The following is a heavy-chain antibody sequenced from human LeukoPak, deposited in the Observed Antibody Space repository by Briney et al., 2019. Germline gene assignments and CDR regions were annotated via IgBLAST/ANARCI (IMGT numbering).Heavy chain of an antibody. CDR2: ISSSSSNI. J-gene: IGHJ4*02. CDR3: ARVGRSGWTVDY. CDR1: GFDFRTYS. V-gene: IGHV3-48*04. D-gene: IGHD6-19*01. Sequence: PGGSLRLSCAASGFDFRTYSIDWVRQAPGKGLEWVSYISSSSSNIYHADSVKGRFTISRDNAKNSLHLQMNSLRAEDTAVYYCARVGRSGWTVDYWGQGTLVTVSS.